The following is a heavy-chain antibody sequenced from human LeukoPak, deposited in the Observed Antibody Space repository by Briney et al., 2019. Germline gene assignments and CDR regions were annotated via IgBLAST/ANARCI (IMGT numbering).Heavy chain of an antibody. V-gene: IGHV3-23*01. CDR3: ARDLRAGKGPPYYYYYGMDV. Sequence: GGSLRLSCAASGFTFSSYAMNWVRQAPGKGLEWVSAISGSGDSTYYADSVKGRFTMSRDNSKNTLYLQMNSLRAEDTAVYYCARDLRAGKGPPYYYYYGMDVWGQGTTVTVSS. CDR2: ISGSGDST. CDR1: GFTFSSYA. J-gene: IGHJ6*02. D-gene: IGHD4-23*01.